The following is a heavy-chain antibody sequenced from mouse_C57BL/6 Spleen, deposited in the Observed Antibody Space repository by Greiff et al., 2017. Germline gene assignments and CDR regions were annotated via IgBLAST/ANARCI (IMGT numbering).Heavy chain of an antibody. Sequence: EVKLLESGPELVKPGASVKIPCKASGYTFTDYNMDWVKQSPGKSLEWIGDINPNNGGTIYNQKFKGKATLTVDKSSSTAYMELRSLTSEDTAVYYCARGDYYRFAYWGQGTLVTVSA. J-gene: IGHJ3*01. V-gene: IGHV1-18*01. CDR2: INPNNGGT. CDR1: GYTFTDYN. CDR3: ARGDYYRFAY. D-gene: IGHD1-1*01.